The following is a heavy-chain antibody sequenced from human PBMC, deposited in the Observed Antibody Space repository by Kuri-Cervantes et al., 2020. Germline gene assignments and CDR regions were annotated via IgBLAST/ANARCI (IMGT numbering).Heavy chain of an antibody. Sequence: GESLKISCAASGFTFSSYSMNWVRQAPGKGLEWVSYISSSRSSIDYADSVKGRFTISRDNSKNTLYLQMNSLRAEDTAVYYCARETTVTTLDYWGQGTLVTVSS. CDR3: ARETTVTTLDY. D-gene: IGHD4-17*01. V-gene: IGHV3-48*01. CDR1: GFTFSSYS. CDR2: ISSSRSSI. J-gene: IGHJ4*02.